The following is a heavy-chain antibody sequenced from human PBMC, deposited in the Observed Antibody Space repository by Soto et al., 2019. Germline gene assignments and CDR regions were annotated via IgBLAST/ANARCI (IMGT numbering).Heavy chain of an antibody. CDR1: GFSFSNYA. V-gene: IGHV3-23*01. Sequence: GGSLRLSCAASGFSFSNYALNWVRQAPGKGLEWVSFISGRGGVTYYAASVKGRFTISRDNSKNTLYLQMNSLRAEDAALYYCAKDLRNGYSSGGLDYRGQGTLVTVSS. CDR3: AKDLRNGYSSGGLDY. J-gene: IGHJ4*02. CDR2: ISGRGGVT. D-gene: IGHD5-18*01.